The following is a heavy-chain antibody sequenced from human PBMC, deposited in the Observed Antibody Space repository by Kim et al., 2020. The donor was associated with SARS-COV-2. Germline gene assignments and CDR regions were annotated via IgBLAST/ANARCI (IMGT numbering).Heavy chain of an antibody. CDR1: GYTFTSYA. CDR2: INAGNGNT. D-gene: IGHD3-22*01. CDR3: AREGYYYDSSAYGGWFDP. V-gene: IGHV1-3*01. J-gene: IGHJ5*02. Sequence: ASVKVSCKASGYTFTSYAMHWVRQAPGQRLEWMGWINAGNGNTKYSQKFQGRVTITRDTSASTAYMELSSLRSEDTAVYYCAREGYYYDSSAYGGWFDPWGQGTLVTVSS.